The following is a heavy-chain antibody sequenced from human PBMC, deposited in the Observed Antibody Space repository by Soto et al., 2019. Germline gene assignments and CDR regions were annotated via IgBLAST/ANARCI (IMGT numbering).Heavy chain of an antibody. V-gene: IGHV3-11*05. CDR3: ARTGGGGGETSWFDP. CDR1: GFTFSDYY. Sequence: QVQLVESGGGLVKPGGSLRLSCAASGFTFSDYYMSWIRQAPGKGLEWVSYISSSSSYTNYAVSVKGRFTISRDNAKNPLYLQMNSLRAEDPAVYYGARTGGGGGETSWFDPWGQGTLVTVSS. J-gene: IGHJ5*02. CDR2: ISSSSSYT. D-gene: IGHD3-16*01.